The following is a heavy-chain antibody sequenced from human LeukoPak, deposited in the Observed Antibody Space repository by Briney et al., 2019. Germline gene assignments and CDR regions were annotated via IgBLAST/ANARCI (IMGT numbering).Heavy chain of an antibody. CDR1: GFPFVDHA. D-gene: IGHD5-24*01. Sequence: GSLRLSCAASGFPFVDHAMSWVRQAPGKGLEWVGLIKSKAYRGTTEYAASVQGRFTISKDDSKSIVYLEMYSLQTEDTAVYYCTRGPIQLWIHNGMDVWGQGTMVIVSS. CDR3: TRGPIQLWIHNGMDV. CDR2: IKSKAYRGTT. V-gene: IGHV3-49*04. J-gene: IGHJ6*02.